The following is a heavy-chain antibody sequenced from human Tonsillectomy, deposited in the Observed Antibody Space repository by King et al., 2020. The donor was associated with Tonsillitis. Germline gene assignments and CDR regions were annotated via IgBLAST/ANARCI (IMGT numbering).Heavy chain of an antibody. V-gene: IGHV3-43*02. CDR3: ARAIVRDWPGSLDY. CDR1: GFTFGDFA. J-gene: IGHJ4*02. D-gene: IGHD2-21*02. CDR2: IDANGDNT. Sequence: EVQLVESGGGVVKPGGSLRLSCTASGFTFGDFAMHWVRQAPGKGLEWLSLIDANGDNTFYADSVRGRFTISRDNSKTSLYLQMSGLTTEDTAFYYCARAIVRDWPGSLDYWGLGTLVTVSS.